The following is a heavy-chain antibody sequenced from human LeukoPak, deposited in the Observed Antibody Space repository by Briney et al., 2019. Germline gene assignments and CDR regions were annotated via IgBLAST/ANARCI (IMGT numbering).Heavy chain of an antibody. V-gene: IGHV3-48*01. CDR3: ARDKASSGWYYFDS. J-gene: IGHJ4*02. CDR1: GFTLSSYC. CDR2: ISSSINTI. Sequence: PGGSLRLSCAASGFTLSSYCMNWVRQAPGKGLEWVSYISSSINTIYYADSVKGRFTISRDNAKNSLYLQMNSLRAEDTAVYYCARDKASSGWYYFDSWGQGTLVTVSS. D-gene: IGHD6-19*01.